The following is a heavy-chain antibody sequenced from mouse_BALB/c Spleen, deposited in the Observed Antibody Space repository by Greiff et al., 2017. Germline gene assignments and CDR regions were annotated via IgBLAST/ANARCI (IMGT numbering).Heavy chain of an antibody. J-gene: IGHJ4*01. CDR3: AREEGGYYYGTEAMDY. Sequence: DVHLVESGGGLVQPGGSRKLSCAASGFTFSSFGMHWVRQAPEKGLEWVAYISSGSSTIYYADTVKGRFTISRDNPKNTLFLQMTSLRSEDTAMYYCAREEGGYYYGTEAMDYWGQGTSVTVAS. CDR1: GFTFSSFG. D-gene: IGHD1-1*01. V-gene: IGHV5-17*02. CDR2: ISSGSSTI.